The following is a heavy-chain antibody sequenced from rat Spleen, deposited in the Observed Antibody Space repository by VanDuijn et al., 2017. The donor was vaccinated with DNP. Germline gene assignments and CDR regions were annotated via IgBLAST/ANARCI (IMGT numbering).Heavy chain of an antibody. CDR1: GYSIPSNY. V-gene: IGHV3-1*01. D-gene: IGHD1-11*01. Sequence: EVQLQESGPGLVKPSQSLSLTCSVTGYSIPSNYWGWIRQFPGNKMEWIGYISYSGTTSYNPSLKSRISITRDTSKNQFFLQLNSVTTEDTATYYCARGLNYGGYSYYWYFDFWGPGTMVTVSS. CDR2: ISYSGTT. CDR3: ARGLNYGGYSYYWYFDF. J-gene: IGHJ1*01.